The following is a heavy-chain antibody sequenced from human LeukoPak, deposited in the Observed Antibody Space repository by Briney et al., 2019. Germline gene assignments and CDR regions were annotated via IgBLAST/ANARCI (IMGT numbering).Heavy chain of an antibody. CDR1: GLTFSSHA. Sequence: GGSLRLSCAASGLTFSSHAMTWVRQAPGKGLEWVSVISGSGGDTYYADSVKGRFTISGDNSKNTVYLQMNSLRAEDTALYYCAKGGVYGDYYFDYWGQGTLVTVSS. V-gene: IGHV3-23*01. J-gene: IGHJ4*02. CDR3: AKGGVYGDYYFDY. D-gene: IGHD4-17*01. CDR2: ISGSGGDT.